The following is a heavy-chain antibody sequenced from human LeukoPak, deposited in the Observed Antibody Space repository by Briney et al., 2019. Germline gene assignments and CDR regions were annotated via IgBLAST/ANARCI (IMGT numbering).Heavy chain of an antibody. CDR1: GYTFTDYY. V-gene: IGHV1-2*02. J-gene: IGHJ4*02. Sequence: ASLKVSCKASGYTFTDYYIHWVRQAPGQGLEYMGWISPNSGGTNYAQMFQGRVTMTSDTSINTAFMELRSLRSDDTAVFYCARDSTGGYPDYWGQGTLVTVSA. D-gene: IGHD3-16*01. CDR2: ISPNSGGT. CDR3: ARDSTGGYPDY.